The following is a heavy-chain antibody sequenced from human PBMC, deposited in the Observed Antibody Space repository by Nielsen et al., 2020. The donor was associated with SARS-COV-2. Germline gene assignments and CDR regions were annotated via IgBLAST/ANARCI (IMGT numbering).Heavy chain of an antibody. CDR3: SRGGPYSYSATWYEYYYGMDV. J-gene: IGHJ6*02. CDR2: IRTKAYGETT. D-gene: IGHD2-15*01. V-gene: IGHV3-49*03. Sequence: GESLKISCTASGFPFGDYAMSWFRQAPGKGLEWVGFIRTKAYGETTEYAASVKGRFTISRDDSKSVAYLQMNSLTTEDTAVYFCSRGGPYSYSATWYEYYYGMDVWGQGTTVTVSS. CDR1: GFPFGDYA.